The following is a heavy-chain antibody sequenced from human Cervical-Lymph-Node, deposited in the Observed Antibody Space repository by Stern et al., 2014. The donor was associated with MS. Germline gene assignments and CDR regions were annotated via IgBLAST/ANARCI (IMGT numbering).Heavy chain of an antibody. CDR3: ARHVQGFDY. Sequence: VQLVQSGAEVIKPGESLKISCKLSGYSFTIYYIAWVRQMPGQGLEWRGVTYPYQSDATYSPSFQGQVTNSADKSITTAYLQWSSLRASDTAMYYCARHVQGFDYWGQGTLVTVSS. CDR2: TYPYQSDA. J-gene: IGHJ4*02. V-gene: IGHV5-51*01. CDR1: GYSFTIYY.